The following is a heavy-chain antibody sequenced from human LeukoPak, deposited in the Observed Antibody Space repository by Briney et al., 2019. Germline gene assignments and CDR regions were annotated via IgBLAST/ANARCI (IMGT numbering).Heavy chain of an antibody. CDR1: GGTFSSYA. D-gene: IGHD3-3*01. CDR2: IIPILGIA. J-gene: IGHJ6*03. V-gene: IGHV1-69*04. Sequence: SVKVSCKASGGTFSSYAISWVRQAPGQGLEWMGRIIPILGIANYAQKFQGRVTITADKSTSTAYMELSSLRSEDTAVYYCARNDYDFWSGSQGYMDVWGKGTTVTVSS. CDR3: ARNDYDFWSGSQGYMDV.